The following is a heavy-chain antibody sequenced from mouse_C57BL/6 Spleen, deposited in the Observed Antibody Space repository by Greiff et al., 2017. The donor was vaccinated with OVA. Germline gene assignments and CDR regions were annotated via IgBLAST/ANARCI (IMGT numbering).Heavy chain of an antibody. Sequence: VQVVESGAELAKPGASVKLSCKASGYTFTSYWMHWVKQRPGQGLEWIGYINPSSGYTKYNQKFKDKATLTADKSSSTAYMQLSSLTYEDSAVYYCARGDYYGSSYVDYWGQGTTLTVSS. CDR3: ARGDYYGSSYVDY. D-gene: IGHD1-1*01. CDR2: INPSSGYT. CDR1: GYTFTSYW. J-gene: IGHJ2*01. V-gene: IGHV1-7*01.